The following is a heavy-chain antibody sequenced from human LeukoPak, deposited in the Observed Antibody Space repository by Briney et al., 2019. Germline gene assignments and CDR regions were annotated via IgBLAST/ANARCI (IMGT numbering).Heavy chain of an antibody. Sequence: GGSLRLSCAASGFTFSSYGMHWVRQAPGKGLEWVAVISYDGSNKYYADSVKGRFTISRDNSKNTLCLQMNSLRAEDTAVYYCAKVIADTTGYCSSTSCYPISQYYGMDVWGQGTTVTVSS. V-gene: IGHV3-30*18. CDR2: ISYDGSNK. CDR1: GFTFSSYG. J-gene: IGHJ6*02. D-gene: IGHD2-2*01. CDR3: AKVIADTTGYCSSTSCYPISQYYGMDV.